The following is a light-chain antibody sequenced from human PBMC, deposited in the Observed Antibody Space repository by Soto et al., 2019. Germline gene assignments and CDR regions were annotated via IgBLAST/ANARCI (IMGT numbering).Light chain of an antibody. V-gene: IGKV3-20*01. CDR1: QSVSSSY. Sequence: EIVLTQSPGTLSLSPGERATLSCRASQSVSSSYLAWYQQKPGQAPRLLIYGASSRATGIPDRFGGSGSGTDFTLTISRLEPEDFAVYYYQQYGSSPPQTFGQGTKVEIK. CDR3: QQYGSSPPQT. J-gene: IGKJ1*01. CDR2: GAS.